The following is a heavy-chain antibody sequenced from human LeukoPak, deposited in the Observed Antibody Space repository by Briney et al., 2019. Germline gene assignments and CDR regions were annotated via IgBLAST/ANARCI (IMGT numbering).Heavy chain of an antibody. D-gene: IGHD1-1*01. J-gene: IGHJ6*02. Sequence: SQTLSLTCAISGDTVSSDSAAWNWIRQSASRGLGWLGRTYYRSKWYDGYAESVKSRITVNPDTSKNQFSLHLNSVTPEDTAVYHCTRQLQLLNYGMDVWGQGTTVTVSS. V-gene: IGHV6-1*01. CDR1: GDTVSSDSAA. CDR3: TRQLQLLNYGMDV. CDR2: TYYRSKWYD.